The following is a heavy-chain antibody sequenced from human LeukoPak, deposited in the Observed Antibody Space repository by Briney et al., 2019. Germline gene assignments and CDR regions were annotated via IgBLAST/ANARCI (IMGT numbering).Heavy chain of an antibody. J-gene: IGHJ1*01. CDR1: GYALSELA. D-gene: IGHD3-22*01. CDR3: AGELYYESSGYSVYFQY. V-gene: IGHV1-24*01. Sequence: GASVKVSCRVSGYALSELAMHWVRQAPGKGLEWMGGFDSEDAETVYAQRFQGRVTMTTDTSTSTGYMELRSLRSDDTAVYYCAGELYYESSGYSVYFQYWGQGTLVTVSS. CDR2: FDSEDAET.